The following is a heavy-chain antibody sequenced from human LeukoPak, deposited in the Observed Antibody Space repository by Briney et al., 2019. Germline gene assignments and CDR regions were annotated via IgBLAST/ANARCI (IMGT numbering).Heavy chain of an antibody. J-gene: IGHJ4*02. V-gene: IGHV3-74*01. CDR2: INSDGSST. CDR1: GFTFSSYW. D-gene: IGHD6-19*01. CDR3: AREHIAVAGTFDY. Sequence: PGGSLRLSCAASGFTFSSYWMHWVRQATGKGLVWVSRINSDGSSTIYADSVKGRLNIPRDNAKNTLYLQMNSLRAEDTAVYYCAREHIAVAGTFDYWGQGTLVTVSS.